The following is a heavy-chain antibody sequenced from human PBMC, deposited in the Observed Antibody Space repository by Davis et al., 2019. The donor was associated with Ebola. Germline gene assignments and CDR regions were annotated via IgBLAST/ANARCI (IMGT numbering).Heavy chain of an antibody. J-gene: IGHJ4*02. V-gene: IGHV3-21*01. CDR3: ARGRYSYGDVYFDY. CDR1: GFTFSSYS. CDR2: ISSSSSYI. Sequence: PGGSLRLSCAASGFTFSSYSMNWVRQAPGKGLEWVSSISSSSSYIYYADSVKGRFTISRDNAKNSLYLQMNSLRAEDTAVYYCARGRYSYGDVYFDYWGQGTLVTVSS. D-gene: IGHD5-18*01.